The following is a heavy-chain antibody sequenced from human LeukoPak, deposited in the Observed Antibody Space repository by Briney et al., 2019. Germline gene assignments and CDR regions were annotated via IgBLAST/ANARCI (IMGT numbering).Heavy chain of an antibody. V-gene: IGHV1-69*13. D-gene: IGHD5-12*01. CDR3: ARFGYSGYVSLANDAFDI. CDR1: GGTFSSYA. Sequence: SVKVSCKASGGTFSSYAISWVRQAPGKGLEWMGGIIPIFGTANYAQKFQGRVTITADESTSTAYMELSSLRSEDTAVYYCARFGYSGYVSLANDAFDIWGQGTMVTVSS. CDR2: IIPIFGTA. J-gene: IGHJ3*02.